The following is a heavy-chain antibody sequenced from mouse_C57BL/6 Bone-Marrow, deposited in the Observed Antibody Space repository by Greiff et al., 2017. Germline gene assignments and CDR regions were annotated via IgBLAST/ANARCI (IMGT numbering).Heavy chain of an antibody. V-gene: IGHV1-63*01. CDR2: IYPGGGYT. J-gene: IGHJ2*01. Sequence: QVQLKESGAELVRPGTSVKMSCKASGYTFTNYWIGWAKQRPGHGLEWIGDIYPGGGYTNYNEKFKGKATLTADKSSSTAYMPFSSLTSEDSAIYYCARSNWDVDFDYWGQGTTLTVSS. CDR1: GYTFTNYW. D-gene: IGHD4-1*02. CDR3: ARSNWDVDFDY.